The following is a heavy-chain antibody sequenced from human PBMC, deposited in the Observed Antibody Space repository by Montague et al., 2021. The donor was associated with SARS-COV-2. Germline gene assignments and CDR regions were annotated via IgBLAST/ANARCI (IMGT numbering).Heavy chain of an antibody. Sequence: LRLSCAASGFTVSTNYMSWIRQPPGKGLEWIGEINHSGSTNYNPSLKSRVTISVDTSKNQFSLKLSSVTAADTAVYYCARGYDYVWGSYRYLHWFDPWGQGTLVTVSS. CDR2: INHSGST. CDR3: ARGYDYVWGSYRYLHWFDP. CDR1: GFTVSTNY. D-gene: IGHD3-16*02. V-gene: IGHV4-34*01. J-gene: IGHJ5*02.